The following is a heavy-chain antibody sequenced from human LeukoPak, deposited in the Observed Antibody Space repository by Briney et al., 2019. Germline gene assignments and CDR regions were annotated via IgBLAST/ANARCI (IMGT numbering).Heavy chain of an antibody. CDR2: INSDGSST. V-gene: IGHV3-74*01. CDR3: ARGGIVVVPAALRY. D-gene: IGHD2-2*01. J-gene: IGHJ4*02. Sequence: GGSLILSCAASGFTFSSYWMHWVRQAPGKGLVWVSRINSDGSSTSYADSVKGRFTISRDNAKNTLYLQMNSLRAEDTAVYYCARGGIVVVPAALRYWGQGTLVTVSS. CDR1: GFTFSSYW.